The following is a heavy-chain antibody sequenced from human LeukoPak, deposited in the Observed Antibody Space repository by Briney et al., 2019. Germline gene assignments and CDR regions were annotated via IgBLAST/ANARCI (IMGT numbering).Heavy chain of an antibody. J-gene: IGHJ4*02. CDR2: IYYSGST. CDR1: GGSISSYY. V-gene: IGHV4-59*01. D-gene: IGHD2-2*02. CDR3: ARDAGYCSSTSCYTFDY. Sequence: PSETLSLTCTVSGGSISSYYWSWIRQPPGKGLEWIGYIYYSGSTNYNPSLKSRVTISVDTSKNQLSLKLSSVTAADTAVYYCARDAGYCSSTSCYTFDYWGQGTLVTVSS.